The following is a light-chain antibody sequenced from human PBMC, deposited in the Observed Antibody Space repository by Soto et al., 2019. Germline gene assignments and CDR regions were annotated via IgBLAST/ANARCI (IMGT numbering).Light chain of an antibody. CDR1: QSVSID. J-gene: IGKJ1*01. CDR2: GAS. Sequence: MTQCPATVPGSPGERVTLSCGASQSVSIDLAWYQQKPGQAPRLLIYGASTRASDIPPSFTGSGSGTEFTLTISSLQSEDIAVYYCQQYNKWPRTFGQGTKVDIK. V-gene: IGKV3-15*01. CDR3: QQYNKWPRT.